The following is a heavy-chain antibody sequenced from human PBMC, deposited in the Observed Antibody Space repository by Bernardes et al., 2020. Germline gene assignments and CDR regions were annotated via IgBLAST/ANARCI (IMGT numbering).Heavy chain of an antibody. CDR2: MNPSSGNT. D-gene: IGHD5-12*01. CDR1: GYNFNDND. J-gene: IGHJ5*02. Sequence: GGSLRLSCAASGYNFNDNDINWVRQATGQGLEWIGWMNPSSGNTGYARKFQGRVSMTRDTSTNTAYLDLRSLTSDDTALYYCARGMKWPLFWFDPWGQGTLVTVSS. CDR3: ARGMKWPLFWFDP. V-gene: IGHV1-8*02.